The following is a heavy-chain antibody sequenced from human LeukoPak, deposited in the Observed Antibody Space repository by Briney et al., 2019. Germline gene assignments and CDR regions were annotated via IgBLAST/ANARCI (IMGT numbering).Heavy chain of an antibody. V-gene: IGHV1-46*01. J-gene: IGHJ5*02. D-gene: IGHD2-15*01. Sequence: ASVKVSCKASGFTFTSYYMHWVRQAPGQGLEWMGIINPSGSYTSYAQKFQGRVTMTRDTSASTVYMELSSLRSEDTAVYYCARDNSGGSTWWFDPWGQGTLVTVSS. CDR2: INPSGSYT. CDR1: GFTFTSYY. CDR3: ARDNSGGSTWWFDP.